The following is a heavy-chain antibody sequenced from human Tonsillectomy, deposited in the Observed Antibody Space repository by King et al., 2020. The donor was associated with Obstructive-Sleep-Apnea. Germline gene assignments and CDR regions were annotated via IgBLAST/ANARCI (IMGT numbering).Heavy chain of an antibody. CDR2: ISGSGGST. CDR1: GFTFSSYA. CDR3: AKFLIVGVVTPSRNYFDY. Sequence: VQLVESGGGLVQPGGSLRLSCAASGFTFSSYAMSWVRQAPGKGLEWGSAISGSGGSTYYADSVKGRFTISRDNSKNTLYLQMNSLRAEDTAVYYCAKFLIVGVVTPSRNYFDYWGQGTLVTVSS. J-gene: IGHJ4*02. V-gene: IGHV3-23*04. D-gene: IGHD4-23*01.